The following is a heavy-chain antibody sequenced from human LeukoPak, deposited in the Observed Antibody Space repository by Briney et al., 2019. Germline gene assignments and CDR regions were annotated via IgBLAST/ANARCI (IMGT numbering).Heavy chain of an antibody. D-gene: IGHD6-19*01. Sequence: GASVKVSCKASGYTFTRYYMHWVRQAPGQGLEWRGWINPNSGGTNYAKKFQGRVTITRYTSISTAYMELIRLRSDDTAVYYCARVKYSSGPFDYWGQGTLVTVSS. V-gene: IGHV1-2*02. CDR1: GYTFTRYY. CDR2: INPNSGGT. J-gene: IGHJ4*02. CDR3: ARVKYSSGPFDY.